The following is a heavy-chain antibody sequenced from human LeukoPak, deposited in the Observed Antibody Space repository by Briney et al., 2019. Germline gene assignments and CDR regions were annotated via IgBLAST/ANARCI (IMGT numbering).Heavy chain of an antibody. D-gene: IGHD4-23*01. Sequence: GGSLRLSCAASGFTFSSYSMNWVRQAPGKGLEWVSYISTRAAIIYYVDSVKGRFTVSADKAKNSLYLQMNSLRPEDTALYYCARGGDYAGVAALLDLWGQGTPVTVSS. V-gene: IGHV3-48*01. CDR2: ISTRAAII. CDR3: ARGGDYAGVAALLDL. J-gene: IGHJ4*02. CDR1: GFTFSSYS.